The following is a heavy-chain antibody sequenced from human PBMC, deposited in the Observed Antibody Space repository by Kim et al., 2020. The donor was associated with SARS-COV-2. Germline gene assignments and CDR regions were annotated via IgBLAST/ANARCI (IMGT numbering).Heavy chain of an antibody. CDR2: ISGYNGNT. V-gene: IGHV1-18*01. D-gene: IGHD6-19*01. CDR3: ARGPDSSGLYVGLGYYYGMDV. J-gene: IGHJ6*02. Sequence: ASVKVSCKASGYTFTSYGISWVRQAPGQVPEWMGWISGYNGNTNYAQKLQGRVTMTTDTSTSTAYMELRSLRSDDTAEYYCARGPDSSGLYVGLGYYYGMDVWGQGTTVTVSS. CDR1: GYTFTSYG.